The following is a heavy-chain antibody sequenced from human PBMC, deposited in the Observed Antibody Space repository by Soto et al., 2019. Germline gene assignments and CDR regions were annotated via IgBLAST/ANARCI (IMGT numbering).Heavy chain of an antibody. CDR1: GGSISSYY. CDR3: ARGFSTTFAY. J-gene: IGHJ4*02. CDR2: IYYSGST. V-gene: IGHV4-59*01. D-gene: IGHD2-2*01. Sequence: SETLSLTCTVSGGSISSYYWSWIRQPPGKGLEWIGYIYYSGSTNYNPSLKSRVTMSVDTSKNQFSLKLTSVTAADTAVYYCARGFSTTFAYWGQGTLVTVSS.